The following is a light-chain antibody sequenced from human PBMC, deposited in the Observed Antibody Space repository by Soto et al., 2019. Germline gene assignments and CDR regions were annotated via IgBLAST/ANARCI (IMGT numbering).Light chain of an antibody. Sequence: DIQMTQSPSTLSASVEDRVTNTCRASQSISSWLAWYQQKPGKAPNLLIYKASSLESGVPSRFSGSGSGTEFTLTISSLQPDDFATYYCQQYDSYLLTFGGGTKVEIK. CDR3: QQYDSYLLT. CDR2: KAS. J-gene: IGKJ4*01. V-gene: IGKV1-5*03. CDR1: QSISSW.